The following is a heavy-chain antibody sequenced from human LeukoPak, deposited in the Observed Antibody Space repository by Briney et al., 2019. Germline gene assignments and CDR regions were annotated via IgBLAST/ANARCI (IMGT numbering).Heavy chain of an antibody. J-gene: IGHJ5*02. CDR3: ASGRRPNYYDSSGYYRPTGGYWFDP. CDR1: GYTFTSYA. Sequence: RASVKVSCKASGYTFTSYAISWVRQAPGQGLEWMGGIIPIFGTANYAQKFQGRVTITADKSTSTAYMELSSLRSEDTAVYYCASGRRPNYYDSSGYYRPTGGYWFDPWGQGTLVTVSS. D-gene: IGHD3-22*01. CDR2: IIPIFGTA. V-gene: IGHV1-69*06.